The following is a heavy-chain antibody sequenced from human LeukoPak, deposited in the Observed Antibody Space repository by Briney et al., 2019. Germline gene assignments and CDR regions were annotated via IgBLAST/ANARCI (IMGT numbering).Heavy chain of an antibody. D-gene: IGHD6-13*01. Sequence: GGSLRLSCTASGFTISTYWMSWVRQAPGRGLEWVANINTDGSKEYYVDSAKGRFIISRDNARNSLYLQMNSLRAEDTAVYYCARDPAAWDYWGQGALVTVSS. CDR3: ARDPAAWDY. CDR2: INTDGSKE. J-gene: IGHJ4*02. V-gene: IGHV3-7*01. CDR1: GFTISTYW.